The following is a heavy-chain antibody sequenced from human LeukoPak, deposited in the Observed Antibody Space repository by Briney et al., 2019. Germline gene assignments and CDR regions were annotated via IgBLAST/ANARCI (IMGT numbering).Heavy chain of an antibody. CDR2: ISAYNGNT. D-gene: IGHD4-17*01. Sequence: GATVSVSCAASGYTFTSYGISGVRQAPGQGLEWVGWISAYNGNTNYAQKLQGRVTMTTDTSTSTAYMELRSLRSDDTAVYYCARDSGDYLYYYGMDVWGQGTTVTVSS. V-gene: IGHV1-18*01. J-gene: IGHJ6*02. CDR1: GYTFTSYG. CDR3: ARDSGDYLYYYGMDV.